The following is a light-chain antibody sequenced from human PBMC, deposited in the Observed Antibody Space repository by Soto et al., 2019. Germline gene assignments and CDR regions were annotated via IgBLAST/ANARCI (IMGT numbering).Light chain of an antibody. V-gene: IGLV2-14*01. CDR1: SSDVGAYIY. J-gene: IGLJ1*01. Sequence: QSVLTQPASVSVSPGQSITISCTGTSSDVGAYIYVSWYQHHPGKAPKVMIYEVTNRPSGVSDRFSGSKSGNTASLTISGLQAEDEADYYCCSYTSSRTYAFGTGTRSPS. CDR2: EVT. CDR3: CSYTSSRTYA.